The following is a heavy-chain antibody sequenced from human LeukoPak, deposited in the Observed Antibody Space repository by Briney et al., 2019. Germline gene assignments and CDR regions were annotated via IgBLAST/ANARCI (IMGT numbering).Heavy chain of an antibody. V-gene: IGHV1-69*05. Sequence: SVKVSCKASGGTFSSYAISWVRQAPGKGLEWMGGFDPEDGETIYAQKFQGRVTITTDESTSTAYMELSSLRSEDTAVYYCAREEMATSNYYYYMDVWGKGTTVTVSS. CDR1: GGTFSSYA. D-gene: IGHD5-24*01. CDR2: FDPEDGET. J-gene: IGHJ6*03. CDR3: AREEMATSNYYYYMDV.